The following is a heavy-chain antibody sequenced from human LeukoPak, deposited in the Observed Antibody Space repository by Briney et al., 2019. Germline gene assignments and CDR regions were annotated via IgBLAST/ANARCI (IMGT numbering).Heavy chain of an antibody. CDR2: MNPNSGNT. J-gene: IGHJ5*02. CDR1: GYTFTSYD. Sequence: ASVKVSCKASGYTFTSYDINWVRRATGQGLEWMGWMNPNSGNTGYAQKLQGRVTMTTDTSTSTAYMELRSLRSDDTAVYYCARVVSHSSGYYYGEHWFDPWGQGTLVTVSS. CDR3: ARVVSHSSGYYYGEHWFDP. V-gene: IGHV1-8*02. D-gene: IGHD3-22*01.